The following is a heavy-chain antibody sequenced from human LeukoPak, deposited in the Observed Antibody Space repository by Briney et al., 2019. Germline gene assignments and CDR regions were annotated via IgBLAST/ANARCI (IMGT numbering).Heavy chain of an antibody. Sequence: GGSLRLSCAASGFTFTNAWMSWVRQAPGKGLEWVGRIKGKADGGATDYAAPVKGRFTISRDDSKSTVSLQVNSLRTEDTAVYYCARDGQGAFDIWGQGTMVTVSS. V-gene: IGHV3-15*01. CDR1: GFTFTNAW. CDR2: IKGKADGGAT. J-gene: IGHJ3*02. CDR3: ARDGQGAFDI.